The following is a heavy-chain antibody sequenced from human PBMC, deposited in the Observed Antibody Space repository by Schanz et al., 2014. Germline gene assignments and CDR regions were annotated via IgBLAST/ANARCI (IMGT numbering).Heavy chain of an antibody. D-gene: IGHD1-1*01. CDR1: GFTFSEVY. J-gene: IGHJ3*02. Sequence: EARLVESGGGLVEPGGSLRLSCSGSGFTFSEVYMSWVRQAPGKGLEWVGRVKSKADGGTTAYAAPVEGRFTVSRDDSKNMLYLQMDRLKIEDTAVYYCAADPLDWATYDGFDMWGQGTRVTVSS. CDR3: AADPLDWATYDGFDM. CDR2: VKSKADGGTT. V-gene: IGHV3-15*01.